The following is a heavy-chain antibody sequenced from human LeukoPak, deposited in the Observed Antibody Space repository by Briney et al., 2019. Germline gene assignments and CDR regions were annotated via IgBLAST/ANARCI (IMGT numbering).Heavy chain of an antibody. Sequence: SQSLSLTCAISGDSVSSNSAAWNWSRQSPSRGLEWLGRTYYRSKWCNDYAVSVKSRITINPGTSKNQFSLQLNSVTPEDTAVYYCAREGYYYDSSGYYNLFDYWGQGTLVTVSS. CDR1: GDSVSSNSAA. V-gene: IGHV6-1*01. J-gene: IGHJ4*02. D-gene: IGHD3-22*01. CDR3: AREGYYYDSSGYYNLFDY. CDR2: TYYRSKWCN.